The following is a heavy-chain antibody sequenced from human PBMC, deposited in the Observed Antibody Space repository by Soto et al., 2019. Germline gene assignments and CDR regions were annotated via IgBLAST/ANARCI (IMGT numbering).Heavy chain of an antibody. CDR3: ATDRSSSWTLGY. Sequence: QVQLVESGGGVVQPGRSLRLSCAASGFTFSSDGMHWVCQAPGKGLEWVAVISYDGSAKSYADSVKGRFTISRDNSKNTLYLQMNGLRDEDTAVYYCATDRSSSWTLGYCGQGTLVTVSS. CDR2: ISYDGSAK. J-gene: IGHJ4*02. V-gene: IGHV3-30*03. D-gene: IGHD6-13*01. CDR1: GFTFSSDG.